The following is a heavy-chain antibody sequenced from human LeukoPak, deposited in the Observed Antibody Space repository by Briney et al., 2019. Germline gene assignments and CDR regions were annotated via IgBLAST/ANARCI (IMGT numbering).Heavy chain of an antibody. D-gene: IGHD1-7*01. CDR1: GYTFTGYY. V-gene: IGHV1-2*02. J-gene: IGHJ3*02. CDR2: INPNSGGT. CDR3: ARERFQAGTKAFDI. Sequence: ASVKVSCKASGYTFTGYYMHWVRQAPGQGLEGMGWINPNSGGTNYAQKFQGRVTMTRDTSISTAYMELSRLRSDDTAVYYCARERFQAGTKAFDIWGQGTMVTVSS.